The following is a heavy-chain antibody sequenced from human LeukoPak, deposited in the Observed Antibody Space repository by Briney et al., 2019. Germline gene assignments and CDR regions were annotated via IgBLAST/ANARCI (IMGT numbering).Heavy chain of an antibody. CDR1: GYTFTSYY. Sequence: ASVKVSCKASGYTFTSYYMHWVRQAPGQGLEWMGIINPSGGSTSYAQKFQGRVTMTTDTSTSTAYMELRSLRSDDTAVYYCARDLGSSWYDYWGQGTLVTVSS. D-gene: IGHD6-13*01. CDR3: ARDLGSSWYDY. J-gene: IGHJ4*02. V-gene: IGHV1-46*01. CDR2: INPSGGST.